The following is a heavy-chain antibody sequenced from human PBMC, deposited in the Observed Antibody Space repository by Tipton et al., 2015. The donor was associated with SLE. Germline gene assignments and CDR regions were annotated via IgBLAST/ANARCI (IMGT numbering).Heavy chain of an antibody. V-gene: IGHV4-59*01. D-gene: IGHD6-6*01. CDR3: AREGQLVPNWFDP. CDR2: IHPSGST. CDR1: GDSMRTYY. J-gene: IGHJ5*02. Sequence: LRLSCTVSGDSMRTYYWSWLRQAPGKGLEWIGYIHPSGSTKYNPSLESRVTFSVDTSKNQFSLRLNSVTAADTAMYYCAREGQLVPNWFDPWGQGTLVTVSS.